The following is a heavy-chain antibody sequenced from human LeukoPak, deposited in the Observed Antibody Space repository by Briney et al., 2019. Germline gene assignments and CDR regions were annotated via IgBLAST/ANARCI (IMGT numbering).Heavy chain of an antibody. J-gene: IGHJ6*02. CDR2: IYTSGST. Sequence: SETLSLTCTVSGGSISSYYWSWIRQPAGKGLEWIGRIYTSGSTNYNPSLKSRVTISVDTSKNQFSLKLSSVTAADTAVYYCARGLSLWFGELSSTFHYYYYYGMDVWGQGTTVTVSS. D-gene: IGHD3-10*01. V-gene: IGHV4-4*07. CDR3: ARGLSLWFGELSSTFHYYYYYGMDV. CDR1: GGSISSYY.